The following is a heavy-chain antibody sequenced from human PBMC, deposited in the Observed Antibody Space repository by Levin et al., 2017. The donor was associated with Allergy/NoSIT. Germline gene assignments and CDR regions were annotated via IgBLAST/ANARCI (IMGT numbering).Heavy chain of an antibody. D-gene: IGHD6-13*01. CDR3: ARESYLTEQQLVPQYFQH. CDR1: GGTFSSYA. Sequence: ASVKVSCKASGGTFSSYAISWVRQAPGQGLEWMGGIIPIFGTANYAQKFQGRVTITADESTSTAYMELSSLRSEDTAVYYCARESYLTEQQLVPQYFQHWGQGTLVTVSS. CDR2: IIPIFGTA. V-gene: IGHV1-69*13. J-gene: IGHJ1*01.